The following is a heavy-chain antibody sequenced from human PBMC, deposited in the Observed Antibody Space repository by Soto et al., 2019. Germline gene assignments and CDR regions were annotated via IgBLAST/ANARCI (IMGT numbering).Heavy chain of an antibody. CDR3: SRDGYSTSSDWPWFDP. CDR1: GFTFSVYT. Sequence: EAQLVESGGGLVQHGGSLRLSGAASGFTFSVYTMHWVRQSPGKGLEWISSITSSGTTISYADSVKGRFTISRYNAKSSLFLQIDTLRDEDTAVYYCSRDGYSTSSDWPWFDPWGLGTLVTVSS. CDR2: ITSSGTTI. D-gene: IGHD6-6*01. V-gene: IGHV3-48*02. J-gene: IGHJ5*02.